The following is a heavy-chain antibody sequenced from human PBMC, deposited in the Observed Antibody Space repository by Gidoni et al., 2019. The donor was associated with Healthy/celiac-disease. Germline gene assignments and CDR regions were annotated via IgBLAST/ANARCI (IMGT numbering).Heavy chain of an antibody. CDR2: IYYRGGT. CDR3: ARRGDYDFWSGYNNWFDP. V-gene: IGHV4-39*01. J-gene: IGHJ5*02. Sequence: QLQLQESGPGLVKPSETLSPTCTVSGGAISSSSYSWGWIRQPPGKGLEWIGSIYYRGGTYYNPSLKSRVTRSVDTSKSQFSLKLSSVTAADTAVYYCARRGDYDFWSGYNNWFDPWGQGTLVTVSS. CDR1: GGAISSSSYS. D-gene: IGHD3-3*01.